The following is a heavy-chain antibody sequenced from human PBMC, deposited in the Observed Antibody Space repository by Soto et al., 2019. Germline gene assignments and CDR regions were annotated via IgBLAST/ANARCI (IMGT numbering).Heavy chain of an antibody. V-gene: IGHV3-23*01. J-gene: IGHJ4*01. D-gene: IGHD3-9*01. CDR1: GFTFNRYG. CDR2: ITASGSTE. Sequence: CLRLSCVGSGFTFNRYGINWVRQAPGKGLEWVSDITASGSTEHYAEFAKGRFIMSRDNSKNTVTLEMDRLTAEDTGVYFCAKEIDTNFSTIDHWGQGTLVTVSS. CDR3: AKEIDTNFSTIDH.